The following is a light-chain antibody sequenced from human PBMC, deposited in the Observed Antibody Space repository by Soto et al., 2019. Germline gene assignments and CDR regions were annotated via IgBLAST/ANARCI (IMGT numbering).Light chain of an antibody. CDR3: QQYNNWPPIT. Sequence: IVMTRSPGTLSVTHGERATLSCRASQSVRNNLAWYRQKPGQAPRLLIYGASTRATGVPARFSGSGSGTEFTLTISSLQSEDFAVYYCQQYNNWPPITFGQGTRLEIK. V-gene: IGKV3-15*01. CDR2: GAS. CDR1: QSVRNN. J-gene: IGKJ5*01.